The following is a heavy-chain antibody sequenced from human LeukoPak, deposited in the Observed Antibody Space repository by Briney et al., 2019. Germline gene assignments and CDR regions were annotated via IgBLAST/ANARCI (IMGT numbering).Heavy chain of an antibody. Sequence: PGGSLRPSCAASGFTFSSYSMNWVRQAPGKGLEWVSSISSSSSYIYYADSVKGRFTISRDNAKNSLYLQMNSLKTEDTAVYYCTTAGDIIVATTIDYWGQGTLVTVSS. D-gene: IGHD5-12*01. CDR2: ISSSSSYI. J-gene: IGHJ4*02. CDR1: GFTFSSYS. V-gene: IGHV3-21*03. CDR3: TTAGDIIVATTIDY.